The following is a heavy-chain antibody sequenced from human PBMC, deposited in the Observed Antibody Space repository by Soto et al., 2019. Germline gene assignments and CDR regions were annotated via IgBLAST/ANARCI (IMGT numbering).Heavy chain of an antibody. Sequence: SETLSLTCTVSGGSIISYYWSWIRQPPGKGLEWIGYIYYSGSTNYNPSLKSRVTISVDTSKNQFSLKLSSVTAADTAVYYCASRVGGYTDSSGYFIETYYYETWGQGTLVTVSS. V-gene: IGHV4-59*01. J-gene: IGHJ5*02. CDR3: ASRVGGYTDSSGYFIETYYYET. CDR2: IYYSGST. CDR1: GGSIISYY. D-gene: IGHD3-22*01.